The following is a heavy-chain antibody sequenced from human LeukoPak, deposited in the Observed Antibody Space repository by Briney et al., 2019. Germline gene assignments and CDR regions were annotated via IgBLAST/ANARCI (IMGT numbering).Heavy chain of an antibody. Sequence: PGGSLRLSCAASGFIISTNYMSWVRQAPGKGLEWVSVIYSDGRTYYAGSVKGRFTISRDNSKNTLYLQVNSLRAEDTAVYYCVRDGRGSNIHDSHDYWGQGTLVTVSS. CDR3: VRDGRGSNIHDSHDY. V-gene: IGHV3-66*01. CDR1: GFIISTNY. CDR2: IYSDGRT. J-gene: IGHJ4*02. D-gene: IGHD4-23*01.